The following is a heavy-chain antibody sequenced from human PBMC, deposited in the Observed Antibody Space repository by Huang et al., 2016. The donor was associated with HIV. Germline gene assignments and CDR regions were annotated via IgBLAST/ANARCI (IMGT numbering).Heavy chain of an antibody. Sequence: EVELVQSGTEVKKPGESLKISCKGSGYIFTTSWIGWVRQMPGKGLEWMGIIYTGDSATRYSPSFQGKVTMSVDKSINTAYLHWSSLKASDTAMYYCARLAGGTWSYYFDLWGQGALVTVSS. CDR3: ARLAGGTWSYYFDL. D-gene: IGHD3-10*01. CDR2: IYTGDSAT. J-gene: IGHJ4*02. V-gene: IGHV5-51*03. CDR1: GYIFTTSW.